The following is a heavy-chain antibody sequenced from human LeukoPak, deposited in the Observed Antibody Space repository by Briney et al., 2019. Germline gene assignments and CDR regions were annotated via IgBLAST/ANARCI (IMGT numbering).Heavy chain of an antibody. D-gene: IGHD4-17*01. Sequence: PGGSLRLSCAASGFTFSSYWMHWVRQAPGKGLVWVSRINSDGSSTNYADSVKGRFTISRDNAKNTLYLQMNSLRAEDTAVYYCARGVPLTVTRARDYWGQGTLVTVSS. V-gene: IGHV3-74*01. CDR1: GFTFSSYW. CDR3: ARGVPLTVTRARDY. J-gene: IGHJ4*02. CDR2: INSDGSST.